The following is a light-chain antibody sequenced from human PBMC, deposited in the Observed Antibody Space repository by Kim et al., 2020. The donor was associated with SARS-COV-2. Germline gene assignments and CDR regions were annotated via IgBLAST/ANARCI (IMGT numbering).Light chain of an antibody. CDR1: TSNIGNYP. Sequence: GQRVTISCSGSTSNIGNYPVSWYQQVPGTAPNLLIYGNDERPSRVPDRFSGSKSGTSASLAISGLQSDDEADYYCAAWDDTLYGRVFGGGTKLSVL. J-gene: IGLJ3*02. V-gene: IGLV1-44*01. CDR3: AAWDDTLYGRV. CDR2: GND.